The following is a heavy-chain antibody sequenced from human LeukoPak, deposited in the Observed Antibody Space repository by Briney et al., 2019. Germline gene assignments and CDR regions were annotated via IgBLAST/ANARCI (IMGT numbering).Heavy chain of an antibody. J-gene: IGHJ5*02. CDR2: ISSSSSYI. CDR3: ARVLDTAMVNWFDP. Sequence: GGSLRLSCAASGFTFSSYSMNWVRQAPGKGLEWVSSISSSSSYIYYADSVKGRFTISRDNAKNSLYLQMNSLRAEDTAVYYCARVLDTAMVNWFDPWGQGTLVTVSS. CDR1: GFTFSSYS. D-gene: IGHD5-18*01. V-gene: IGHV3-21*01.